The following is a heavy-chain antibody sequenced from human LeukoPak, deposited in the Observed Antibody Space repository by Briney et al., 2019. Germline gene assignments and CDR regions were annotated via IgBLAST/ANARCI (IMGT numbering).Heavy chain of an antibody. CDR2: INPNSGGT. CDR3: ATDERGTVGTEFRD. D-gene: IGHD2-8*02. Sequence: ASVKVSCKASGYTFTGYYMHWVRQAPGQGLEWMGWINPNSGGTNYAQKFQGRVTMTRDTSISTAYMELSRLRSDDTAVYYCATDERGTVGTEFRDWGQGTLVTVSS. V-gene: IGHV1-2*02. CDR1: GYTFTGYY. J-gene: IGHJ4*02.